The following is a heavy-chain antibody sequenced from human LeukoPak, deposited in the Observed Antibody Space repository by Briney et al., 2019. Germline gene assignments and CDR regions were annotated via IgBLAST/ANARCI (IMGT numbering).Heavy chain of an antibody. CDR1: GGSISSSY. V-gene: IGHV4-59*13. J-gene: IGHJ4*02. D-gene: IGHD5-12*01. CDR2: FHYTART. Sequence: SETLSLTCTVSGGSISSSYWSWIRQSPDKGLEWIGFFHYTARTSYTPSLQSRVTISGDTSMNQFSLELRSVTAADTAVYYCVSTGGGSGGFWGQGTLVTVSS. CDR3: VSTGGGSGGF.